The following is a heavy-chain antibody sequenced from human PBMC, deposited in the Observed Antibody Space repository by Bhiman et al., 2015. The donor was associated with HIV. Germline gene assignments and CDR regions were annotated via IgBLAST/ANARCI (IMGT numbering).Heavy chain of an antibody. CDR3: ARRGYSGYEAHFDY. CDR1: GFTFSDYY. J-gene: IGHJ4*02. CDR2: ISSSGGTT. D-gene: IGHD5-12*01. Sequence: QVQLVESGGDLVKPGGSLRLSCAASGFTFSDYYMSWIRQAPGKGLEWVSYISSSGGTTYYVDSVKGQFTISRDNAKNSLYLQMNSLRAEDTAVYYCARRGYSGYEAHFDYWGQGTLVTVSS. V-gene: IGHV3-11*04.